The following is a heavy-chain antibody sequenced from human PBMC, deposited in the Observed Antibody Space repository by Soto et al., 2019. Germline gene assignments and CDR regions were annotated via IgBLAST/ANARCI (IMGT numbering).Heavy chain of an antibody. V-gene: IGHV4-34*01. CDR3: ARPNLRTPNWFDP. Sequence: PSETLSLTCAVYGGSFSGYYWSWIRQPPGKGLECIGEINHSGSTNYNPSLKSRVTISVDTSKNQFSLKLSSVTAADTALYYCARPNLRTPNWFDPWGQGTLVTVSS. CDR1: GGSFSGYY. J-gene: IGHJ5*02. D-gene: IGHD2-15*01. CDR2: INHSGST.